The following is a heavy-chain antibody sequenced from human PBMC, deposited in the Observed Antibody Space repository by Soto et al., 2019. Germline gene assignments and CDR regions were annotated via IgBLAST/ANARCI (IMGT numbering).Heavy chain of an antibody. CDR3: ARSSPYSNYVDY. CDR2: IIPILGIA. CDR1: GGTFSSYT. J-gene: IGHJ4*02. Sequence: SVKVSCKASGGTFSSYTISWVRQAPGQGLEWMGRIIPILGIANYAQKFQGRVTITADRSTSTAYMELSSLRSEDTAVYYCARSSPYSNYVDYWGQGTLVTVSS. V-gene: IGHV1-69*02. D-gene: IGHD4-4*01.